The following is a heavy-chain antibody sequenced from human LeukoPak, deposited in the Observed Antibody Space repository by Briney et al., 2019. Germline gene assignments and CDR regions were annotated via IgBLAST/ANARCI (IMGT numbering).Heavy chain of an antibody. CDR1: GGSISSYY. Sequence: PSETLSLTCTVSGGSISSYYWSWIRQPPGKGLEWIGYIYYSGSTNYNPSPKSRVTISVDTSKNQFSLKLSSVTAADTAVYYCARVRTYYDSSGYYYYGMDVWGQGTTVTVSS. J-gene: IGHJ6*02. CDR2: IYYSGST. D-gene: IGHD3-22*01. V-gene: IGHV4-59*01. CDR3: ARVRTYYDSSGYYYYGMDV.